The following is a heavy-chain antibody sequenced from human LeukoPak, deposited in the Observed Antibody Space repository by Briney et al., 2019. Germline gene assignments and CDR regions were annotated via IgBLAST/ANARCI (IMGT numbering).Heavy chain of an antibody. D-gene: IGHD5-18*01. CDR3: AKVPTSFYTASWGFDN. V-gene: IGHV3-33*06. CDR1: GFTFSSYG. Sequence: GWSLRLSCAASGFTFSSYGMHWVRQAPGKGLEWVAVIWYDGSNKYYADSVKGRFTISRDNSKNALYLQMNGLRSEDTAVYYCAKVPTSFYTASWGFDNWGQGTLVTVSS. CDR2: IWYDGSNK. J-gene: IGHJ4*02.